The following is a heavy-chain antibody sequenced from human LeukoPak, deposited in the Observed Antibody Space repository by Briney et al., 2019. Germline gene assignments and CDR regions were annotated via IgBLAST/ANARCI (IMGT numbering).Heavy chain of an antibody. CDR2: LYNGGDT. V-gene: IGHV4-4*07. J-gene: IGHJ3*02. Sequence: SETLSLNCTVSGASIGRFYWVWIRQPAGKGLEWIGRLYNGGDTNYSPSLRSRVTMPVDTSKNQFSLKLKSVTAADTAVYYCARGVEASGVGFYAFDIWGQGTMVTVSS. CDR1: GASIGRFY. D-gene: IGHD6-13*01. CDR3: ARGVEASGVGFYAFDI.